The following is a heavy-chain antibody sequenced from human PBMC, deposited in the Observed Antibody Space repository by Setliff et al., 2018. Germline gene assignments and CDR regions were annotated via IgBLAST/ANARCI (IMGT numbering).Heavy chain of an antibody. CDR3: ARMTGFAYMDV. CDR2: MYYGGGGST. V-gene: IGHV4-39*07. J-gene: IGHJ6*03. CDR1: GASVSGNSYY. Sequence: SETLSLTCTVSGASVSGNSYYWGWIRQPPGKGLEWIGSMYYGGGGSTYYNASLKSRVTISLDTSKSQFFLKLNSVTAADTGVYYCARMTGFAYMDVWGKGTPVTVSS.